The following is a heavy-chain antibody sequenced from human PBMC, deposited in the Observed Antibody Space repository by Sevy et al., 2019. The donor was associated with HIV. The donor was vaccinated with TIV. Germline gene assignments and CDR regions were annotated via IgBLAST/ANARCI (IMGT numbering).Heavy chain of an antibody. Sequence: GGSLRLSCAASGFSFSSYWMNWVRQAPGKGLEWVANIKQDGSEKYYVDSVKGRFTISRDNAKNSLYLQMNSLRAEDTAVYSCARGGTGYGDLDYYYYGMDVWGQGTTVTVSS. V-gene: IGHV3-7*01. D-gene: IGHD4-17*01. J-gene: IGHJ6*02. CDR1: GFSFSSYW. CDR3: ARGGTGYGDLDYYYYGMDV. CDR2: IKQDGSEK.